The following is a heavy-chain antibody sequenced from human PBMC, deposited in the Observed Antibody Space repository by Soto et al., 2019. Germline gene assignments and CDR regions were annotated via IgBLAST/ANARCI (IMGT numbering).Heavy chain of an antibody. D-gene: IGHD3-16*01. Sequence: EASVKVSCKASGYTLTSYAVHWVRQAPGQRLEWMGWINAGNGNTKYSQKFQGRVTITRDTSASTAYMELSSLRSEDTAVYYCARGLNVYYSDYWGQGTLVTVSS. CDR2: INAGNGNT. V-gene: IGHV1-3*01. CDR1: GYTLTSYA. J-gene: IGHJ4*02. CDR3: ARGLNVYYSDY.